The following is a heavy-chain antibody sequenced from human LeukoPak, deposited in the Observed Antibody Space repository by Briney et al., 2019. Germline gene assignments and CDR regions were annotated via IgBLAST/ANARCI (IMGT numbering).Heavy chain of an antibody. CDR1: GFTFSSYG. CDR3: AKDRAAVAAPTDY. Sequence: GGSLRLSCAASGFTFSSYGMHRVRQAPGKGLEWVAVISYDGSNKYYADSVKGRFTISRDNSKNTLYLQMNSLRAEDTAVYYCAKDRAAVAAPTDYWGQGTLVTVSS. D-gene: IGHD6-19*01. V-gene: IGHV3-30*18. J-gene: IGHJ4*02. CDR2: ISYDGSNK.